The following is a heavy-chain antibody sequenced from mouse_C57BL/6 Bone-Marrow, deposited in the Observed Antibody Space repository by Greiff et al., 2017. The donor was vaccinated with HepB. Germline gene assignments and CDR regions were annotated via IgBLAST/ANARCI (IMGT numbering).Heavy chain of an antibody. CDR2: IDPSDSYT. CDR1: GYTFTSYW. CDR3: ARSREGY. Sequence: QVQLQQPGAELVRPGTSVKLSCKASGYTFTSYWMHWVKQRPGQGLEWIGVIDPSDSYTNYNQKFKGKATLTVDTSSSTAYMQLRSLTSEDSAVYYCARSREGYWGQGTTLTVSS. J-gene: IGHJ2*01. V-gene: IGHV1-59*01.